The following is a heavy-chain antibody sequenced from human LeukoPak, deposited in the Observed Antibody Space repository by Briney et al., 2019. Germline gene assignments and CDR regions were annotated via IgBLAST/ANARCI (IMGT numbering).Heavy chain of an antibody. V-gene: IGHV4-39*01. Sequence: PSETLSLTCTVSGGSISSSSYYWGWIRQPPGKGRDWIGSIYYSGSTYYNPSLKSRVTISVDTSKNQYSPKLSSVTAADTAVYYCARRIAAAGTYAVFDYWRQGTLLTVSS. D-gene: IGHD6-13*01. CDR3: ARRIAAAGTYAVFDY. J-gene: IGHJ4*02. CDR1: GGSISSSSYY. CDR2: IYYSGST.